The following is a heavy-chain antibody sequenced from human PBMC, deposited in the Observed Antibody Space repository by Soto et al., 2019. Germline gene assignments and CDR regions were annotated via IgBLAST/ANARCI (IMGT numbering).Heavy chain of an antibody. CDR2: IYHSGST. CDR1: GYSISSGYY. D-gene: IGHD3-22*01. Sequence: SETLSLTCAVSGYSISSGYYWGFIRQPPGKGLEWIGSIYHSGSTYYNPSLKSRVTISVDTSKNQFSLKLSSVTAADTAVYYCAREITMIVGGDAFDIWGQGTMVTVSS. J-gene: IGHJ3*02. CDR3: AREITMIVGGDAFDI. V-gene: IGHV4-38-2*02.